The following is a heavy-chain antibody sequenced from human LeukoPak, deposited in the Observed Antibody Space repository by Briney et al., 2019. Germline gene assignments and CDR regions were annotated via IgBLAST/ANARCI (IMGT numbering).Heavy chain of an antibody. CDR3: ASDYDFWSGYYGY. D-gene: IGHD3-3*01. CDR2: ISGSGGST. Sequence: GGSLRLSCAASGFTFSSYAMSWVRQAPGKGLEWVSAISGSGGSTYYADSVKGRFTISRDNSKNTLYLQMNSLRAEDTAVYYCASDYDFWSGYYGYWGQGTLVTVSS. CDR1: GFTFSSYA. V-gene: IGHV3-23*01. J-gene: IGHJ4*02.